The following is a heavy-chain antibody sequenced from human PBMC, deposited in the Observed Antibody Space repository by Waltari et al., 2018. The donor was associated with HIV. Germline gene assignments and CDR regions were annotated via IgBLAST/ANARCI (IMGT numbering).Heavy chain of an antibody. D-gene: IGHD2-15*01. CDR2: INPSNGAT. Sequence: VELVQSGTEVRKPGASVTVSCKAAGYTFVNYYLPLVRQAPGQGLEWMGVINPSNGATTYAERFRVGVSMSTNASADVVFMELSSLIPDDTAVYFCARAAKTWVQLTSSGGFDIWGQGTAVVVSS. J-gene: IGHJ3*02. CDR1: GYTFVNYY. V-gene: IGHV1-46*03. CDR3: ARAAKTWVQLTSSGGFDI.